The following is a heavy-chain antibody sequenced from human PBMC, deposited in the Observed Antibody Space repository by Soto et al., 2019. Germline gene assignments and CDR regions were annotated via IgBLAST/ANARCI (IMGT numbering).Heavy chain of an antibody. CDR1: GYTFTSYG. Sequence: ASVKVSCKASGYTFTSYGISWVRQAPGQGLEWMGWISAYNGNTNYAQKLQGRVTMTTDTSTSTAYMELRSLRSDDTAVYYCARVFQVGSGIAAAGTRYFQHWGQGTLVTVSS. CDR2: ISAYNGNT. CDR3: ARVFQVGSGIAAAGTRYFQH. J-gene: IGHJ1*01. V-gene: IGHV1-18*01. D-gene: IGHD6-13*01.